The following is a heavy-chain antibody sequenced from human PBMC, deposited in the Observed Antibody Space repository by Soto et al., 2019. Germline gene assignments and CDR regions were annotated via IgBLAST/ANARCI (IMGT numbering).Heavy chain of an antibody. J-gene: IGHJ6*02. CDR3: ARVGLSFWSGYLYGMDV. D-gene: IGHD3-3*01. Sequence: ASVKVSCKASGYTFTSYGISWVRQAPGQGLEWMGWISAYNGNTNYAQKLQGRVTMTTDTSTSTAYMELRSLRSDDTAVYYRARVGLSFWSGYLYGMDVWGQGTTVTVSS. V-gene: IGHV1-18*04. CDR1: GYTFTSYG. CDR2: ISAYNGNT.